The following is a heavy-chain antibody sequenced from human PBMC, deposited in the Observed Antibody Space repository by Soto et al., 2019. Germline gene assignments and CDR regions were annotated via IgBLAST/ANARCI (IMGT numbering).Heavy chain of an antibody. CDR1: GYTFTSHG. Sequence: QDQLVQSGAEVKKPGASVKISCEASGYTFTSHGISWVRQAPGQGLEWLGWISTYNSRTHYAQKVQGRVTMTTDTSTITAYLGLRSLTFEDTAGYYCAIARYCASPSCYKHYYYGMDTWGQGTEVTVS. CDR3: AIARYCASPSCYKHYYYGMDT. CDR2: ISTYNSRT. J-gene: IGHJ6*02. V-gene: IGHV1-18*04. D-gene: IGHD2-2*02.